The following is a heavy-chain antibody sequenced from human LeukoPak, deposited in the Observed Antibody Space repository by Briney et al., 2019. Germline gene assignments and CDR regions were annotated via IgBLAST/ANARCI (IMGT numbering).Heavy chain of an antibody. CDR2: ISSSGNTI. CDR3: ARGSNYGLY. D-gene: IGHD5-18*01. Sequence: GGSLRLSCAASGFTFSSYGMHWVRQAPGKGLEWVSYISSSGNTIYYADSMKGRFTISRDNAKNSLYLQMNSLRAEDTAVYYCARGSNYGLYWGQGTLVTVSS. CDR1: GFTFSSYG. V-gene: IGHV3-48*04. J-gene: IGHJ4*02.